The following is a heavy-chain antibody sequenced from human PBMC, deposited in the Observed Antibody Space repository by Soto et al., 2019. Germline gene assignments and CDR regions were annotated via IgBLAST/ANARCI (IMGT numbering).Heavy chain of an antibody. J-gene: IGHJ1*01. D-gene: IGHD2-21*02. Sequence: QVQLQESGPGLVKPSQTLSLTCTVSGGSLKSGGYYWSWIRQHPGRGLEWIGYIYYTGRTYYNPSLSCRVPXSXKXAKTQFSLRLSSGTAADTAVYYCARDVTGNHTRFAHWAPGPLVTVSS. CDR2: IYYTGRT. CDR3: ARDVTGNHTRFAH. V-gene: IGHV4-31*02. CDR1: GGSLKSGGYY.